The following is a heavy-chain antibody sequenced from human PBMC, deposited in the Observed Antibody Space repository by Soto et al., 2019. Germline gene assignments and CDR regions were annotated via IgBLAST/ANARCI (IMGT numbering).Heavy chain of an antibody. V-gene: IGHV4-61*05. CDR2: IYYSGST. CDR3: ASSTNWNPSTNWFDP. CDR1: GGSISSSSYY. J-gene: IGHJ5*02. D-gene: IGHD1-1*01. Sequence: PSETLSLTCTVSGGSISSSSYYWGWIRQPPGKGLEWIGYIYYSGSTNYNPSLKSRVTISVDTSKNKFSLKLSSVTAADTAVYYCASSTNWNPSTNWFDPWGQGTLVTVSS.